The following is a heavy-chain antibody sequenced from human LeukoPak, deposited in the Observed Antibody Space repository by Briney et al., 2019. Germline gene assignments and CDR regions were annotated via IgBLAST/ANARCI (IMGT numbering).Heavy chain of an antibody. V-gene: IGHV1-2*06. CDR2: INPNSAET. Sequence: GRINPNSAETNYAQKFKGRVTITRDTSIRAAYMELSRLTSDDTAVYYCAREENCSGGSCYYYWGQGTLVTVSS. D-gene: IGHD2-15*01. CDR3: AREENCSGGSCYYY. J-gene: IGHJ4*02.